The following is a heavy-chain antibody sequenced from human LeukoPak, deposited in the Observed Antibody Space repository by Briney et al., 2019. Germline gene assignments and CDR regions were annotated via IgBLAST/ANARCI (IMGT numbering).Heavy chain of an antibody. Sequence: ASVKVSCKASGYTYTSYGISWVRQAPGQGLEWMGWISAYNGNTKYAQKLQGRVTMTTDTTTSTAYMELRSLRSEDTAVYYCARDWDDGCSRTSCPSFDYWGQGTLVTVSS. CDR1: GYTYTSYG. V-gene: IGHV1-18*01. D-gene: IGHD2-2*01. J-gene: IGHJ4*02. CDR2: ISAYNGNT. CDR3: ARDWDDGCSRTSCPSFDY.